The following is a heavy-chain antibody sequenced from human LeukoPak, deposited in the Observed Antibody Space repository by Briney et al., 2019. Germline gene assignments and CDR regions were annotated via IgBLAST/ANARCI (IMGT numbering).Heavy chain of an antibody. Sequence: PSETLSLTCTVSGGSISSYYWSWIRQPPGKGLEWIGYIYYSGSTNYNPSLKSRVTISVDTSKNQFSLKLSSVTAADTAVYYCARANAPRRPHAFDIWGQGTMVTVSS. CDR3: ARANAPRRPHAFDI. CDR2: IYYSGST. CDR1: GGSISSYY. J-gene: IGHJ3*02. V-gene: IGHV4-59*01. D-gene: IGHD2-8*01.